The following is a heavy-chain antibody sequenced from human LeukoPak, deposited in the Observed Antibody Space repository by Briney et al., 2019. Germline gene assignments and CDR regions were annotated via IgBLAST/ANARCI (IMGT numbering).Heavy chain of an antibody. Sequence: GGSLRLSCAASGFIFRTYWMSWVRQAPGQGLEWVANIKQDGSEKYYVDSVKGRFTISRDNAKNSLYLQMNSLRAEDTAVYYCARDRYYYDSSGYYRYFDYWGQGTLVTVSS. CDR2: IKQDGSEK. D-gene: IGHD3-22*01. CDR3: ARDRYYYDSSGYYRYFDY. J-gene: IGHJ4*02. CDR1: GFIFRTYW. V-gene: IGHV3-7*03.